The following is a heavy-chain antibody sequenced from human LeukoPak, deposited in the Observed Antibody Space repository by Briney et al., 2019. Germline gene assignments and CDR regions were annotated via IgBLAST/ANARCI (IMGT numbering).Heavy chain of an antibody. Sequence: GGSLRLSCVASGFTYTNYWMHWFRQVSGKGPVWVSRINPDGTIIDYADFVKGRFAISRDNAKNLLYLQMKGLRADDTALYYCAKDLSWNTADRWGQGTLVTLSS. D-gene: IGHD1/OR15-1a*01. CDR2: INPDGTII. CDR1: GFTYTNYW. CDR3: AKDLSWNTADR. J-gene: IGHJ5*02. V-gene: IGHV3-74*01.